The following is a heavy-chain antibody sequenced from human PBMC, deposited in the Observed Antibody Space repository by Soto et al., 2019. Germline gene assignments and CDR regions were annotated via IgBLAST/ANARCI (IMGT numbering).Heavy chain of an antibody. Sequence: GGSLRLSCAASGFTFSNFAMSRVRQAPGKGLEWVSAISGSGGSTYYADSVKGRFTISRDNSKNTLYLQMNSLRAEDTAVYYCAKSTSGYDLDYWGQGTLVTVSS. D-gene: IGHD5-12*01. V-gene: IGHV3-23*01. CDR3: AKSTSGYDLDY. CDR2: ISGSGGST. J-gene: IGHJ4*02. CDR1: GFTFSNFA.